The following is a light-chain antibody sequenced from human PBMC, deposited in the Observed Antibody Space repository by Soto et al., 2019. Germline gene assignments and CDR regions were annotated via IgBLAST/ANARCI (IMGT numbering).Light chain of an antibody. CDR3: QQYKQWPVA. CDR1: HSVGSN. J-gene: IGKJ4*01. CDR2: GAS. Sequence: VMTQSPTTLSVSPGERATLSCRASHSVGSNLAWYQQNPGQAPRLLIYGASTRATGVPARFSGSGSATQFTLTISSLQSEDFGFYYCQQYKQWPVAFGGGNKVEIK. V-gene: IGKV3-15*01.